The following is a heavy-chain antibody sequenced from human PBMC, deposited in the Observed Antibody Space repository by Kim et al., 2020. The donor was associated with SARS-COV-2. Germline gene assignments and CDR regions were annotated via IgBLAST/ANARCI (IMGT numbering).Heavy chain of an antibody. D-gene: IGHD3-16*02. J-gene: IGHJ6*02. CDR3: ARGLIWEGVIASYGMDV. V-gene: IGHV3-30*07. Sequence: VKGRFTISRDNSKNTLYLQMNSLRAEDTAVYYCARGLIWEGVIASYGMDVWGQGTTVTVSS.